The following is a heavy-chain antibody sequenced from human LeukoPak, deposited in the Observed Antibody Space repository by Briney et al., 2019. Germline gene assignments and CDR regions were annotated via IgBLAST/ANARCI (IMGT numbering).Heavy chain of an antibody. Sequence: PSETLSLTCTVSGGSISRYYWSWIRQPPGKGLEWIGYIYYSGSTNYNPSLKSRVTISVDTSKNQFSLKLSSVTAADTAVYYCARASGDSSGYYYSRRPYYFDYWGQGTLVTVSS. CDR2: IYYSGST. J-gene: IGHJ4*02. CDR3: ARASGDSSGYYYSRRPYYFDY. CDR1: GGSISRYY. D-gene: IGHD3-22*01. V-gene: IGHV4-59*08.